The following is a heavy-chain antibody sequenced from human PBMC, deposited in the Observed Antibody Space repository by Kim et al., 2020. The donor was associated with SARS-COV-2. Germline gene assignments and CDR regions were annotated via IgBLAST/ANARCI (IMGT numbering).Heavy chain of an antibody. CDR3: ARELGQGGYTVTTTSGVGV. CDR2: ITDDGSNT. Sequence: GGSLRLSCAASGFTFSSFAMPWVRQAPGKGLEWVSVITDDGSNTYYADSVKGRFTISRDNSKNTLYLQMNSLRAEDTAVYYCARELGQGGYTVTTTSGVGVWGQGTTGPGS. D-gene: IGHD4-17*01. V-gene: IGHV3-30-3*01. CDR1: GFTFSSFA. J-gene: IGHJ6*02.